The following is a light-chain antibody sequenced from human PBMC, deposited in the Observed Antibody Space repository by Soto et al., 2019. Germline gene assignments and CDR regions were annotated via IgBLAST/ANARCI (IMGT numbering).Light chain of an antibody. V-gene: IGKV3-20*01. CDR1: QSVSSSY. CDR2: GAS. J-gene: IGKJ5*01. CDR3: QQYGSSPPIT. Sequence: EIVLTQSPGTLSLSPGERATLSCRASQSVSSSYLAWYQQKPGQAPRLLIYGASSRATGIPDRLSGSGSGTDFTLTISGLEPDDFAVYYCQQYGSSPPITFGQGTRLEIK.